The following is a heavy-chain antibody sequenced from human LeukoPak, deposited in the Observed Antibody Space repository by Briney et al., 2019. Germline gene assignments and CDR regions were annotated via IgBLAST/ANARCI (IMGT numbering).Heavy chain of an antibody. CDR2: TYYRSKWYN. CDR3: TRAGSYGYYWYFDL. V-gene: IGHV6-1*01. Sequence: SQTLSLTCAISGDSVSSNSVTWPWLRQSPSRGLEWLGRTYYRSKWYNDYAVSVKSRITINPDTSRNQFSLQLNSVTPEDTAVYYCTRAGSYGYYWYFDLWGRGTLVTVSS. CDR1: GDSVSSNSVT. D-gene: IGHD5-18*01. J-gene: IGHJ2*01.